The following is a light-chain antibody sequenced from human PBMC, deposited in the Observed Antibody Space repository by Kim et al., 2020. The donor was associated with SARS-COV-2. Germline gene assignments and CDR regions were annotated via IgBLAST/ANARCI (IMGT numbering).Light chain of an antibody. CDR2: LNSDGGH. CDR3: QTWDSGIGV. J-gene: IGLJ2*01. V-gene: IGLV4-69*01. Sequence: ASVKLAGTLTRGHSTYAIAWHQQQPEKGPRYFVKLNSDGGHNKGDGIPDRFSGSRSGTVRYLTISSLQSEDEADYYCQTWDSGIGVFAGGTQLTVL. CDR1: RGHSTYA.